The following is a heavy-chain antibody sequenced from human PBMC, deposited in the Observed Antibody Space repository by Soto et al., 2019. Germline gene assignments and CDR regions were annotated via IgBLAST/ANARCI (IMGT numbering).Heavy chain of an antibody. V-gene: IGHV4-39*01. Sequence: SETLSLTCTVSGGSIISSSYYWVWIRQPPGKGLEWIGSIYYSGSTYYNPSLKSRGTISVDTSKNQFSLKLSSVTAADTAVYYCARWPMAANYYYYGMDVWGQGTTVTVS. CDR1: GGSIISSSYY. CDR3: ARWPMAANYYYYGMDV. J-gene: IGHJ6*02. CDR2: IYYSGST. D-gene: IGHD3-10*01.